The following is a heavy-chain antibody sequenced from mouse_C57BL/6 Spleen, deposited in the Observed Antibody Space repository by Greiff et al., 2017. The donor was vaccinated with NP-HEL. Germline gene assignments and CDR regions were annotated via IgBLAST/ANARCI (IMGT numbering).Heavy chain of an antibody. CDR1: GYAFSSYW. CDR3: ARSGYYGSSLYAMDY. V-gene: IGHV1-80*01. D-gene: IGHD1-1*01. CDR2: IYPGDGDT. J-gene: IGHJ4*01. Sequence: QVQLKQSGAELVKPGASVKISCKASGYAFSSYWMNWVKQRPGKGLEWIGQIYPGDGDTNYNGKFKGKATLTVDKSSSTAYMQLSSLTSEDSAVYFCARSGYYGSSLYAMDYWGQGTSVTVSS.